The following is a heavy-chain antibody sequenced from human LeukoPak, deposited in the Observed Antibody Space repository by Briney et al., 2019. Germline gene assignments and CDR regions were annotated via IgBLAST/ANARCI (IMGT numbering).Heavy chain of an antibody. CDR1: GGSISSSSYY. V-gene: IGHV4-39*07. CDR3: ARGGAVAGTGAAVFDY. D-gene: IGHD6-19*01. Sequence: SETLSLTCTVSGGSISSSSYYWGWIRQPPGKGLEWIGSIYYSGSTNYNPSLKSRVTISVHTSKNQFSLKLSSVTAADTAVYYCARGGAVAGTGAAVFDYWGQGTLVTVSS. CDR2: IYYSGST. J-gene: IGHJ4*02.